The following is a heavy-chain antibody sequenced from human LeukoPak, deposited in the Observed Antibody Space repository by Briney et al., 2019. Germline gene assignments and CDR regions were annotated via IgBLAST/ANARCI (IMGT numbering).Heavy chain of an antibody. J-gene: IGHJ4*02. CDR1: GYTFTGYY. D-gene: IGHD6-6*01. CDR2: INPNSGGT. CDR3: ARVGVRKSEYSSSSY. V-gene: IGHV1-2*02. Sequence: ASVKVSCKASGYTFTGYYMHWVRQAPGQGLEWMGWINPNSGGTNYAQKFQGRVTMTRDTSISTAYMELSRLRSDDTAVYYCARVGVRKSEYSSSSYWGQGTLVTVSS.